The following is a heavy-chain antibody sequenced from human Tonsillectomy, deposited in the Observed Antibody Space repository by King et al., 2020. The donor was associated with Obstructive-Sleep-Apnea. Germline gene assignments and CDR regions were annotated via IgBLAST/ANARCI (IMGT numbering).Heavy chain of an antibody. Sequence: ESGGGVVQPGRSLRLSCAASGFTFSSYVMHWVRQAPGRGLAWVTIISYDGSNKYYADSVKGRFTISRDNSRNTLYLQMNSLRAEETAGYYCASGPQLLWFGELLVDYWGQGTLVTVSS. J-gene: IGHJ4*02. D-gene: IGHD3-10*01. CDR3: ASGPQLLWFGELLVDY. CDR1: GFTFSSYV. CDR2: ISYDGSNK. V-gene: IGHV3-30-3*01.